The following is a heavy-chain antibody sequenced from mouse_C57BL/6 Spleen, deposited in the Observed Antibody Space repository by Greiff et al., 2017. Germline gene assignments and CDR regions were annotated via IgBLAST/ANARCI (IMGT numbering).Heavy chain of an antibody. Sequence: QVQLQQSGAELVRPGTSVKMSCKASGYTFTNYWIGWAKQRPGHGLEWIGDIYPGGGYTNYNEKFKGKDTLTADKSSSTAYMQFSSLTSEDSAIYYCARSGLRGAMDYWGQGTSVTVSS. D-gene: IGHD1-1*01. CDR3: ARSGLRGAMDY. V-gene: IGHV1-63*01. J-gene: IGHJ4*01. CDR2: IYPGGGYT. CDR1: GYTFTNYW.